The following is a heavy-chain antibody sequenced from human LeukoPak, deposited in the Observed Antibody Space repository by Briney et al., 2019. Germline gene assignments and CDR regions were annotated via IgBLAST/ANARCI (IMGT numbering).Heavy chain of an antibody. CDR1: GYTFTGYY. Sequence: ASVKVSCKSSGYTFTGYYMHWVRQAPGQGLEWMGWINPNSGGTNYAQKFQGRVTMTRDTSISTAYMELSRLRCDDTAVYYCARSYDFWSGPPFEPWGQGTLVTVSS. CDR3: ARSYDFWSGPPFEP. D-gene: IGHD3-3*01. J-gene: IGHJ5*02. V-gene: IGHV1-2*02. CDR2: INPNSGGT.